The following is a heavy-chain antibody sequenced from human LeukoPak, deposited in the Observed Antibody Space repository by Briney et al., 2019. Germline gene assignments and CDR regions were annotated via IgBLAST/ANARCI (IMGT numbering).Heavy chain of an antibody. CDR1: GFTFSDCN. V-gene: IGHV3-48*04. Sequence: GGSLRLSCAASGFTFSDCNMNWVRQAPGKGLEWVSYISSGSSTIYYADSVKGRFTISRDNAKNSLYLQMNSLRAEDTAVYYCARHSSSWYSDYWGQGTLVTVSS. D-gene: IGHD6-13*01. CDR3: ARHSSSWYSDY. CDR2: ISSGSSTI. J-gene: IGHJ4*02.